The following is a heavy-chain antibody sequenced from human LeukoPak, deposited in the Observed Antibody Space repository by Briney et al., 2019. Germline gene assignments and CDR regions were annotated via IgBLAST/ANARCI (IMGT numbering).Heavy chain of an antibody. J-gene: IGHJ4*02. Sequence: SVKVSCKASGGTFSSYAISWVRQAPGQGLEWMGGIIPIFGTANYAQKFQGRVTITADESTSTAYMERSSLRSEDTAVYYCARDWDLTTPFDYWGQGTLVTVSS. V-gene: IGHV1-69*13. CDR1: GGTFSSYA. D-gene: IGHD4-11*01. CDR2: IIPIFGTA. CDR3: ARDWDLTTPFDY.